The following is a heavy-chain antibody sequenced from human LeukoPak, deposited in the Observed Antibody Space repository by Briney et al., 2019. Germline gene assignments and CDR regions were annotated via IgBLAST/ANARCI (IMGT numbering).Heavy chain of an antibody. Sequence: GGSLRLSCEGSGFTFSGYSMNWVRQAPGKGLEWISYISGTGLTKNYADSVKGRFNVSRDNAKQSLDLQMNSLRVDDTGVYYCARVIFVLGGRSDAFDLWGQGTLVTVSS. J-gene: IGHJ3*01. CDR1: GFTFSGYS. V-gene: IGHV3-48*01. CDR3: ARVIFVLGGRSDAFDL. D-gene: IGHD1-26*01. CDR2: ISGTGLTK.